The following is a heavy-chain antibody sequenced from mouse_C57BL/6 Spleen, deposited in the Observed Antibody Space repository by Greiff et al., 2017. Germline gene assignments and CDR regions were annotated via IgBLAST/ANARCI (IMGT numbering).Heavy chain of an antibody. D-gene: IGHD1-1*01. Sequence: VHLVEAGGGLVKPGGSLKLSCAASGFTFSDYGMHWGRQAPEKGLGGVAYISSGSSTIYYADTVKGRFTISRDNAKNTLFLQMTSLRSEDTAMYYCARPGYYGSSYGDFDYWGQGTTLTVSS. J-gene: IGHJ2*01. V-gene: IGHV5-17*01. CDR2: ISSGSSTI. CDR1: GFTFSDYG. CDR3: ARPGYYGSSYGDFDY.